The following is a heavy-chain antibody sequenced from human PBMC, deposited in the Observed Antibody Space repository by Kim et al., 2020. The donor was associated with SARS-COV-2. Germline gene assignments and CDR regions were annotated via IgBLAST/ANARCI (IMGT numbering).Heavy chain of an antibody. D-gene: IGHD5-18*01. V-gene: IGHV3-30*04. CDR3: ARSRDSYGYFFDY. CDR1: GFTFSSYA. J-gene: IGHJ4*02. Sequence: LSLTCAASGFTFSSYAMHWVRQAPGKGLEWVAVISYDGSNKYYADSVKGRFTISRDNSKNTLYLQMNSLRAEDTAMYYCARSRDSYGYFFDYWGQGT. CDR2: ISYDGSNK.